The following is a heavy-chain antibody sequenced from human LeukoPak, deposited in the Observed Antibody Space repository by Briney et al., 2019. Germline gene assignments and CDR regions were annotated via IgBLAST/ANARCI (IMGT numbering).Heavy chain of an antibody. V-gene: IGHV3-23*01. CDR3: AKQGFGC. J-gene: IGHJ4*02. CDR2: ISGSADNT. CDR1: GFTLSSYA. Sequence: GGSLRLSCTASGFTLSSYAMSWVRQAPGEGLEWVSTISGSADNTNYAEAVKGRFTISRDNSKNTMYLQMNSLGAEDTAVYYCAKQGFGCWGRGTLVTVSS.